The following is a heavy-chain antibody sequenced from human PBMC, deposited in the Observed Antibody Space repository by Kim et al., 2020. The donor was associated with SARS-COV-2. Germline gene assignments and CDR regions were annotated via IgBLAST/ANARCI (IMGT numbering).Heavy chain of an antibody. CDR1: GGTFSSYA. Sequence: SVKVSCKASGGTFSSYAISWVRQAPGQGLEWMGGIIPIFGTANYAQKFQGRVTITADESTSTAYMELSSLRSEDTAVYYCARDPSRGYRGDAFDIWGQGTMVTVSS. CDR3: ARDPSRGYRGDAFDI. D-gene: IGHD3-16*01. J-gene: IGHJ3*02. CDR2: IIPIFGTA. V-gene: IGHV1-69*13.